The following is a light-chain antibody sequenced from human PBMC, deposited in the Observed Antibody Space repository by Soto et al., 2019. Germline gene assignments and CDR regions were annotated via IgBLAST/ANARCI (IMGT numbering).Light chain of an antibody. V-gene: IGKV3-20*01. CDR2: GAS. Sequence: EIVLTQSPGTLSLSPGERATLSCRASQSVSSTSLAWYQHKPGQAPRLLIYGASSRPTGIPDRFSGSGSGTDFTLTISRLEPEDCAVYFCQQYGSSPMTFGQGTRLEIK. CDR1: QSVSSTS. CDR3: QQYGSSPMT. J-gene: IGKJ5*01.